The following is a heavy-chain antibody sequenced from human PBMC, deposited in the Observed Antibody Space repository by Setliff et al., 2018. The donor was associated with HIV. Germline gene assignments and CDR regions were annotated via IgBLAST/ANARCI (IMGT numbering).Heavy chain of an antibody. CDR1: GGTFKNLA. Sequence: ASVKVSCKASGGTFKNLAISWVRQAPGQGLEWMGGVIPSFATANYAQKCQGRITITADELTSTVYMDLNSLKSEDSAVYYCANPHDGGAFDVWGQGTAVTVSS. D-gene: IGHD1-1*01. CDR3: ANPHDGGAFDV. V-gene: IGHV1-69*13. J-gene: IGHJ3*01. CDR2: VIPSFATA.